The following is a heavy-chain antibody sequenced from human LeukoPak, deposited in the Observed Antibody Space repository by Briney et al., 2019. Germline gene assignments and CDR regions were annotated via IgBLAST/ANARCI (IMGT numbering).Heavy chain of an antibody. CDR1: GYTVIAYG. J-gene: IGHJ5*02. CDR3: ARGRDGYDYAGFDP. V-gene: IGHV1-18*01. D-gene: IGHD5-24*01. CDR2: ISSYNGNA. Sequence: ASVKASCNASGYTVIAYGISWVRHAPGQRFEWMGWISSYNGNADYAQKFRGRVTMTTEPSTNTAYMELRSLRFDDSADYYCARGRDGYDYAGFDPWGQGTRVTVSS.